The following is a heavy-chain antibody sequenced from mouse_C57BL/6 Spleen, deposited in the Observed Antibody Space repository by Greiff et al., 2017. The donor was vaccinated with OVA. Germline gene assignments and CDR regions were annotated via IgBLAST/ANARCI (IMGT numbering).Heavy chain of an antibody. CDR3: ARWGGYDVSAMDY. D-gene: IGHD2-2*01. J-gene: IGHJ4*01. CDR1: GYTFTSYW. CDR2: IYPSDSET. Sequence: QVQLKQPGAELVRPGSSVKLSCKASGYTFTSYWMDWVKQRPGQGLEWIGNIYPSDSETHYNQKFKDKATLTVDKSSSTAYMQLSSLTSEDSAVYYCARWGGYDVSAMDYWGQGTSVTVSS. V-gene: IGHV1-61*01.